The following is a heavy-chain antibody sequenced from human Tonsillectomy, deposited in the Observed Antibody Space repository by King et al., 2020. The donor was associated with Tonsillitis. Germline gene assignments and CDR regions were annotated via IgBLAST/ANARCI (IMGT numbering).Heavy chain of an antibody. Sequence: QLQESGPGLVKPSETLSLTCSVSGGSISSSDYYWGWIRQPPGKGPEWIGSIYYTGGIYYNPSLKSRVTTSVDKSKNQFSLKLSSVTAADTAVYYCARHFPTVRGVLISGFDSWGQGTLVTVSS. CDR3: ARHFPTVRGVLISGFDS. J-gene: IGHJ4*02. D-gene: IGHD3-10*01. V-gene: IGHV4-39*01. CDR1: GGSISSSDYY. CDR2: IYYTGGI.